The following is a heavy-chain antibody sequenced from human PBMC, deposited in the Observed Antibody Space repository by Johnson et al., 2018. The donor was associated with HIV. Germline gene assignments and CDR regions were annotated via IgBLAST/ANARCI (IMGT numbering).Heavy chain of an antibody. J-gene: IGHJ3*02. Sequence: QVQLVESGGGVVQPGRSLRLSCAASGFAFSNFGMHWVRQAPGKGPGWVAVTSHDGTNKDTADSLTGRFTISRYNSKNTLFLQMNSLRAEDTAVYYCAREIVVEVAATLISGAFDIWGQGTMVTVSS. CDR3: AREIVVEVAATLISGAFDI. CDR2: TSHDGTNK. CDR1: GFAFSNFG. D-gene: IGHD2-15*01. V-gene: IGHV3-30*03.